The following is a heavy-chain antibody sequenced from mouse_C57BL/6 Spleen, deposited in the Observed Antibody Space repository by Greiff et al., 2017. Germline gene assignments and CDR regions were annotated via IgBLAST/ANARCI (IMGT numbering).Heavy chain of an antibody. Sequence: QVQLQQPGAELVKPGASVKLSCKASGYTFTSYWMHWVKQRPGQGLEWIGMIHPNSGSTNYNEKVKSKATLTVDKSSSTAYMHLSSLTAEDSAVYYCARGNGNFLDDWGQGTTLTVAS. CDR1: GYTFTSYW. D-gene: IGHD2-1*01. J-gene: IGHJ2*01. CDR3: ARGNGNFLDD. V-gene: IGHV1-64*01. CDR2: IHPNSGST.